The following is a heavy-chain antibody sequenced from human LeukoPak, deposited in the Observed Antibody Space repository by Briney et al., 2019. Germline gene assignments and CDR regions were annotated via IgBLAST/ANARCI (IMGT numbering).Heavy chain of an antibody. V-gene: IGHV3-23*01. CDR2: FNGSGGST. J-gene: IGHJ4*02. D-gene: IGHD3-9*01. Sequence: GGSLSLYCAASGFTSSSNDMRGVRPAPGEELVGWIDFNGSGGSTYYAVSVKGRFTISSDNAKNTLNLQMTSQRAEDTAVYCCASDSLPVGSIAAAGYGDWGEGTLVTVSS. CDR1: GFTSSSND. CDR3: ASDSLPVGSIAAAGYGD.